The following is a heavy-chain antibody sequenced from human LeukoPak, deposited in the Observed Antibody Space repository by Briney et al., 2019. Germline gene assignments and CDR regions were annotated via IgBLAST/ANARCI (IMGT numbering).Heavy chain of an antibody. CDR3: TRQMPAIRYFDF. V-gene: IGHV3-74*01. J-gene: IGHJ4*02. CDR1: GFTFSSYW. D-gene: IGHD5-24*01. CDR2: INTDGSNA. Sequence: GGSLRLSCAASGFTFSSYWMHWVRQAPGQGLVWVSLINTDGSNATYADSVKGRFTISRDNARNTLYLQMNSLRAEDTAVYYCTRQMPAIRYFDFWGQGTLVTVSS.